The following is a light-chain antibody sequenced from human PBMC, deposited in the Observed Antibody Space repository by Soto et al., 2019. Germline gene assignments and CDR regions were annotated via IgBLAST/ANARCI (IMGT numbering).Light chain of an antibody. CDR1: QSISSW. J-gene: IGKJ1*01. V-gene: IGKV1-5*01. CDR2: DVS. CDR3: QGALNEPWT. Sequence: DIQMTQSPSTLSASVGDRVTITCRASQSISSWLAWYQQKPGKAPKLLIYDVSTLDSGVPSRFSGSASGTEFTLVISSLQVDDFATYYCQGALNEPWTFGQGTKV.